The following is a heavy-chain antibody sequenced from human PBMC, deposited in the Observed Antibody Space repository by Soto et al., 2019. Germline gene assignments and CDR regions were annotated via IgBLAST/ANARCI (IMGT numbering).Heavy chain of an antibody. CDR1: GGSISSRGYY. CDR3: ATSNGFDP. J-gene: IGHJ5*02. V-gene: IGHV4-39*01. Sequence: QLQLQESGPGLVKPSETLSLTCTVSGGSISSRGYYWGWIRQPPGKGLEWIGTIYYSGSTYYNPSLMSRVTISLDTSTNQVSLTLSSVTAADTAVYSCATSNGFDPWGQGTLVTVSS. CDR2: IYYSGST.